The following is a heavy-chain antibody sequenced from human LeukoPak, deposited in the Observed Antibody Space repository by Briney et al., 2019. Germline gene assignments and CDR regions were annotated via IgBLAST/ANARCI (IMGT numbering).Heavy chain of an antibody. CDR2: ISSSGSTI. CDR1: GFTFSDYY. J-gene: IGHJ5*02. D-gene: IGHD3-10*01. Sequence: GGSLRLTCAASGFTFSDYYMSWIRQAPGKGLEWVSYISSSGSTIYYADSVKGRFTISRDNAKNSLYLQMNSLRAEDTAVYYCAREDVLLWFGELLAPNWFDPWGQGTLVTVSS. CDR3: AREDVLLWFGELLAPNWFDP. V-gene: IGHV3-11*01.